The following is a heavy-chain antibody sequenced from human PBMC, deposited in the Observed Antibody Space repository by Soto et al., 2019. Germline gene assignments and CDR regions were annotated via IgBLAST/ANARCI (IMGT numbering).Heavy chain of an antibody. CDR2: ISAYNGNT. CDR3: ARVTAAAGKKGESFDY. CDR1: GYTFTSYG. V-gene: IGHV1-18*01. D-gene: IGHD6-13*01. J-gene: IGHJ4*02. Sequence: ASVKVSCKASGYTFTSYGISWVRQAPGQGLEWMGWISAYNGNTNYAQKLQGRVTMTTDTSTSTAYMELRSLRSDDTAVYYCARVTAAAGKKGESFDYWGRGTLVTVSS.